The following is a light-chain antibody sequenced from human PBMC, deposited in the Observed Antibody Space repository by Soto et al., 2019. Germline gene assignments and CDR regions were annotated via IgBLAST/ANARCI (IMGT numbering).Light chain of an antibody. CDR1: QSVAGNY. CDR2: GAS. V-gene: IGKV3-20*01. CDR3: QHYLDSPWA. J-gene: IGKJ1*01. Sequence: EIVLTQSPATLSLFPGERATLSCRARQSVAGNYLAWYRQKPGQTPRLLIFGASVRATGIPDRFSGSGSGKDFTLTISGLESEDFAVYYCQHYLDSPWALGQGPKVEIK.